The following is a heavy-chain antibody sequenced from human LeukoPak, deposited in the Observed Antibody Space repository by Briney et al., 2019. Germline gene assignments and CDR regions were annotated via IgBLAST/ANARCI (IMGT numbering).Heavy chain of an antibody. Sequence: ASVTVSCKASGYNLNTYHMHRVRQAPGQGLGWMGWNSAYNGNTNDAQNFQDRVTMTTDTSTSTDYMELRNLRSDDTAVYYCTRYCSGGSCYDYWGQGTLVTVSS. V-gene: IGHV1-18*04. CDR2: NSAYNGNT. CDR3: TRYCSGGSCYDY. CDR1: GYNLNTYH. J-gene: IGHJ4*02. D-gene: IGHD2-15*01.